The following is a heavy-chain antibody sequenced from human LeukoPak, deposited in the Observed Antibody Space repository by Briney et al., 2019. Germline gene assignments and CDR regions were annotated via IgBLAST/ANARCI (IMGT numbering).Heavy chain of an antibody. CDR1: GGSMSSHY. Sequence: KPSETLSLTCTVSGGSMSSHYWSWIRQPPGKGLEWIGYIYYSGSTNYNPSLKSRVAISVDTSKNQFSLKLSSVTAADTAVYYCARVYYYDSSGYYFDHWGQGTLVTVSS. D-gene: IGHD3-22*01. CDR2: IYYSGST. CDR3: ARVYYYDSSGYYFDH. V-gene: IGHV4-59*11. J-gene: IGHJ4*02.